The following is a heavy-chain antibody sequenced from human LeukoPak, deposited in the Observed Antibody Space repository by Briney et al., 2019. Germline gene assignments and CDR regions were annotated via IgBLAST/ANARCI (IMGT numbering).Heavy chain of an antibody. D-gene: IGHD3-10*01. CDR1: GFTFSSYA. CDR2: ISGSGGST. J-gene: IGHJ4*02. Sequence: SGGSLRLSCAASGFTFSSYAMSWVRQAPGKGLEWVSAISGSGGSTYYADSVKGRFTISRDNSKNTLYLQMNSLRAEDTAVYYCAKDRPYDYDSGSSRIDFWGQGTLVTVSS. V-gene: IGHV3-23*01. CDR3: AKDRPYDYDSGSSRIDF.